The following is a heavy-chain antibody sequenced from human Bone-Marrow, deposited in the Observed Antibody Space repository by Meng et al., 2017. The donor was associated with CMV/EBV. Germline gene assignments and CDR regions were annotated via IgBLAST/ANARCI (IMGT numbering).Heavy chain of an antibody. CDR1: GGTFSNNA. Sequence: SVKVSCKASGGTFSNNAISWLRQAPGLGLEWMGGIIPIFGTANYAQKFQGRVTITTDESTSTAYMELSSLRSEDTAVYYCARGTWDGYNLDYYYYGMDVRGQGTTVTVSS. V-gene: IGHV1-69*05. CDR2: IIPIFGTA. J-gene: IGHJ6*02. CDR3: ARGTWDGYNLDYYYYGMDV. D-gene: IGHD5-24*01.